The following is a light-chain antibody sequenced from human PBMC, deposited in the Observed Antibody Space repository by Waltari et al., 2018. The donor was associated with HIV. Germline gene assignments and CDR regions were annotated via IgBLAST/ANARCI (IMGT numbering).Light chain of an antibody. V-gene: IGLV2-14*03. Sequence: AVTQPASVSGLPGQSTTISCTVADLALGLYKFVSGYQQHSDNHPRLLLHGVDSRASGLSGRFSGSRSGNTASLTIAGIRAEDAGHYYCASFTDDNTVIFGGGTEVTVL. CDR2: GVD. CDR1: DLALGLYKF. J-gene: IGLJ2*01. CDR3: ASFTDDNTVI.